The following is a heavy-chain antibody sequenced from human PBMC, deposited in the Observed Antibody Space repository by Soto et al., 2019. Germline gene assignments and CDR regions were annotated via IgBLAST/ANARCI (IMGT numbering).Heavy chain of an antibody. D-gene: IGHD3-3*01. CDR2: INSDGSTI. V-gene: IGHV3-74*01. CDR1: GFTFSSYW. J-gene: IGHJ4*02. Sequence: EVQLVESGGGLVQPGGSLRLSCAASGFTFSSYWMHWVRQAPGKGLVWVSRINSDGSTISYADSVRSRFTISRDNAKNTLDLQMNSLRAEDTAVYYCARVGSGAYHFDSWGQGTLVTVSS. CDR3: ARVGSGAYHFDS.